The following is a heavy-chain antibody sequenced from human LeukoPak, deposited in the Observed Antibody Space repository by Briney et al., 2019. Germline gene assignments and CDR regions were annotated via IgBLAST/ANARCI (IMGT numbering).Heavy chain of an antibody. J-gene: IGHJ6*03. Sequence: ASVKVSCKASGYTFTGYYMHWVRQAPGQGLEWMGWINPNSGGTNYAQKFQGRVTMTRDTSISTAYMELSRLRSDDTAVYYCARDNGGYSYGYYYYYYMDVWGKGTTVTISS. CDR3: ARDNGGYSYGYYYYYYMDV. D-gene: IGHD5-18*01. V-gene: IGHV1-2*02. CDR1: GYTFTGYY. CDR2: INPNSGGT.